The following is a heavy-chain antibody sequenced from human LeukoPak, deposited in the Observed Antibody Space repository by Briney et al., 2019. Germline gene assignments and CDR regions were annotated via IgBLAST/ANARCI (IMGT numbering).Heavy chain of an antibody. Sequence: GGSLRLSCAASGFTFSSYSMNWVRQAPGKGLEWVSSISSSSSYIYYADSVKGRFTIPRDNAKNSLYLQMNSLRAEDTAVYYCAREDIVVVPAAKKAFDIWGQGTMVTVSS. CDR2: ISSSSSYI. D-gene: IGHD2-2*01. J-gene: IGHJ3*02. CDR3: AREDIVVVPAAKKAFDI. CDR1: GFTFSSYS. V-gene: IGHV3-21*01.